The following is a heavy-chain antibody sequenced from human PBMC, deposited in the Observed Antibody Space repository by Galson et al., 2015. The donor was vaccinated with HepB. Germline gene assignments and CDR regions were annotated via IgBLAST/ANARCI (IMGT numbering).Heavy chain of an antibody. D-gene: IGHD3-10*01. Sequence: LSLTCTVSGGSISSYYWSWIRQPPGKGLEWIGYIYYSGSTNYNPSLKSRVTISVDTSKNQFSLKLSSVTAADTAVYYCARASYGITMVRGVIPYYFDYWGQGTLVTVSS. CDR1: GGSISSYY. CDR2: IYYSGST. V-gene: IGHV4-59*01. J-gene: IGHJ4*02. CDR3: ARASYGITMVRGVIPYYFDY.